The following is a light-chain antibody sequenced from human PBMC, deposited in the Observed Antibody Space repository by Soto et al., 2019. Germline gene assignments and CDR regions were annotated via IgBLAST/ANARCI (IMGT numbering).Light chain of an antibody. Sequence: EIVLTQSPGTLSLSPGERATLSCRASQSVGSGYLAWYQRKPGQAPSLLIFGESSRATGIPDRFSGSGSGTDFTLTISRLEPEDFAVYYCQQYDKSPWTFGQGTKVDIK. CDR1: QSVGSGY. J-gene: IGKJ1*01. CDR3: QQYDKSPWT. V-gene: IGKV3-20*01. CDR2: GES.